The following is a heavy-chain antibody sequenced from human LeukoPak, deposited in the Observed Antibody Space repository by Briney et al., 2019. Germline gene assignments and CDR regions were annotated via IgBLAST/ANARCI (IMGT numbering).Heavy chain of an antibody. D-gene: IGHD3-22*01. CDR2: ISGSGGST. V-gene: IGHV3-23*01. Sequence: GGSLRLSCAASGFTFSSYGMSWVRQAPGKGLEWVSAISGSGGSTYYADSVKGRFTISRDNSKNTLYLQMNSLRAEDTAVYYCAKKGASDSSGYYGFDYWGQGTLVIVSS. CDR1: GFTFSSYG. J-gene: IGHJ4*02. CDR3: AKKGASDSSGYYGFDY.